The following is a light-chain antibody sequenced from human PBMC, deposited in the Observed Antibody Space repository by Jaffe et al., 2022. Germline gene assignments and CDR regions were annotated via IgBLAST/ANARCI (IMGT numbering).Light chain of an antibody. CDR1: SSDIGGYKY. V-gene: IGLV2-14*03. CDR2: DVS. J-gene: IGLJ3*02. Sequence: QSALTQPASVSGSPGQSITISCTGTSSDIGGYKYVSWYQQHPGKAPKLMIYDVSNRPSGVSIRFSGSKSGNTASLTISGLQAEDEADYYCSSYTSSSTWVFGGGTKLTVL. CDR3: SSYTSSSTWV.